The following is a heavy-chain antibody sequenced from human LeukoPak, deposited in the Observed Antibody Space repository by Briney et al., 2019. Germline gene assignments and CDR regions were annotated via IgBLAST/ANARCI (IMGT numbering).Heavy chain of an antibody. CDR2: ISWDGGST. CDR3: AKDKSGYVDY. CDR1: GFTIGDYT. V-gene: IGHV3-43*01. J-gene: IGHJ4*02. Sequence: GGSLRLSCAASGFTIGDYTMHWVRQAPGKGLEWVSLISWDGGSTYYADSVKGRFTISRDNSNNSLYLQMNSLRTEDTALYYCAKDKSGYVDYGGQGTLVTVSS. D-gene: IGHD1-26*01.